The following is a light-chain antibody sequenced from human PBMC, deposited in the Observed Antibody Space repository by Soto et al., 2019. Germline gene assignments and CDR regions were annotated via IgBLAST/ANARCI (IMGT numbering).Light chain of an antibody. CDR1: SSDVGGY. Sequence: QSARTQHPSASGSPGQSVTISCTGTSSDVGGYVSWYQQHPGKAPQLMIYEVSKRPSGVPDRFSGSKSGNTASLTVSGLQAEDEADYYCTSYAGSNNLLFGGGSKVTVL. CDR3: TSYAGSNNLL. J-gene: IGLJ2*01. CDR2: EVS. V-gene: IGLV2-8*01.